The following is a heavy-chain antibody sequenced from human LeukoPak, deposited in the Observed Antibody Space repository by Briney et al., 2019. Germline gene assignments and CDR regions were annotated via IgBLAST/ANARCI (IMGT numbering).Heavy chain of an antibody. D-gene: IGHD2-2*01. V-gene: IGHV4-34*01. CDR2: INHSGST. CDR3: ARSIVVVPAGRRRGVGMDV. Sequence: SETLSLTCAVYGGSFSGYYWSWIRQPPGKGLEWIGEINHSGSTNYNPSLKSRVTISVDTSKNQFSLKLSSVTAADTAVYYCARSIVVVPAGRRRGVGMDVWSKGTTVTVSS. CDR1: GGSFSGYY. J-gene: IGHJ6*04.